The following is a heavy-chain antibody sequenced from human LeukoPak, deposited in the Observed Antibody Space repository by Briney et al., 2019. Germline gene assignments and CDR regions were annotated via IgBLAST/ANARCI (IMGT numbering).Heavy chain of an antibody. D-gene: IGHD3-22*01. J-gene: IGHJ4*02. CDR2: IYYSGST. CDR3: VRQNPDYYDSSGYYSDY. Sequence: KPSETLSLTCTVSGGSISSYYWSWIRQPPGKGLEWIGYIYYSGSTNYNPSLKSRVTISVDTSKNQFSLKLSSVTAADTAVYYCVRQNPDYYDSSGYYSDYWGQGTLVTVSS. CDR1: GGSISSYY. V-gene: IGHV4-59*01.